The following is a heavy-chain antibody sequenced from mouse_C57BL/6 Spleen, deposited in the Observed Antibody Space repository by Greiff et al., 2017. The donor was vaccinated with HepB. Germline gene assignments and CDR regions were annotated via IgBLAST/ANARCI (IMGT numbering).Heavy chain of an antibody. CDR1: GYTFTSYW. V-gene: IGHV1-7*01. CDR3: ARTAQATNYYAMDY. D-gene: IGHD3-2*02. CDR2: INPSSGYT. Sequence: QLQLKESGAELAKPGASVKLSCKASGYTFTSYWMHWVKQRPGQGLEWIGYINPSSGYTKYNQKFKDKATLTADKSSSTAYMQLSSLTYEDSAVYYCARTAQATNYYAMDYWGQGTSVTVSS. J-gene: IGHJ4*01.